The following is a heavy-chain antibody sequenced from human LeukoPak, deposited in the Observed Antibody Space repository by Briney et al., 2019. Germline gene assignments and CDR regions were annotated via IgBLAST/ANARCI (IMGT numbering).Heavy chain of an antibody. CDR3: ARGITRDTAMVTPWFDP. D-gene: IGHD5-18*01. CDR2: IWYDGSNE. J-gene: IGHJ5*02. Sequence: GRSLRLSCAASGFTFSSYGMHWVRQAPGKGLEWVAVIWYDGSNEYYADSVKGRFTISRDNSKNTLYLQMNSLRAEDTAVYHCARGITRDTAMVTPWFDPWGQGTLVTVSS. CDR1: GFTFSSYG. V-gene: IGHV3-33*01.